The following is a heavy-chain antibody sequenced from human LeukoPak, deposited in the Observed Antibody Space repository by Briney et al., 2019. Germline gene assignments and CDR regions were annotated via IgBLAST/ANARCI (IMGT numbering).Heavy chain of an antibody. J-gene: IGHJ4*02. CDR3: AKDPSVDYGSGSYSYYFDY. D-gene: IGHD3-10*01. V-gene: IGHV3-23*01. CDR1: GFTFSSYA. Sequence: GGSLRLSCAASGFTFSSYAMSWVRQAPGRGLEWVSAISGSGGSTYYADSVKGRFTISRDNSKNTLYLQMNSLRAEDTAVYYCAKDPSVDYGSGSYSYYFDYWGQGTLVTVSS. CDR2: ISGSGGST.